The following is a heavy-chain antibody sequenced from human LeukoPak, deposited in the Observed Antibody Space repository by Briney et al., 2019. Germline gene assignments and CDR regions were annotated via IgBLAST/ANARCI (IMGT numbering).Heavy chain of an antibody. Sequence: GGSLRLSCAASGFSFSKDWMSWVRQAPGKGLEWVSAISGSGGSTYYADSVKGRFTISRDNSKNTLYLQMNSLRAEDTAVYYCARLGGYDYDYYYMDVWGKGTTVTVSS. J-gene: IGHJ6*03. D-gene: IGHD5-12*01. CDR3: ARLGGYDYDYYYMDV. CDR2: ISGSGGST. CDR1: GFSFSKDW. V-gene: IGHV3-23*01.